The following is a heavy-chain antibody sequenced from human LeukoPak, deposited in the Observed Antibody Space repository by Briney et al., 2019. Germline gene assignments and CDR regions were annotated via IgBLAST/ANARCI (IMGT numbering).Heavy chain of an antibody. Sequence: GRSLRLSCVASGFTFSSYGMHWVRHAPGMGLEWVAVIWYDGSNKNYRDSVRGRSTNSRDNFKNTLYLEMNSLRAEDTAVYYCATARNNYDYSGFSALDSWGQGTLVTVAS. V-gene: IGHV3-33*01. CDR1: GFTFSSYG. CDR3: ATARNNYDYSGFSALDS. CDR2: IWYDGSNK. J-gene: IGHJ4*02. D-gene: IGHD3-22*01.